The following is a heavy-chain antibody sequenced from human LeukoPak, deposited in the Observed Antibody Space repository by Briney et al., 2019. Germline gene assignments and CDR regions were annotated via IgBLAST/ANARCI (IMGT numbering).Heavy chain of an antibody. CDR2: IYPGDSDT. CDR1: GYSFTSYW. J-gene: IGHJ5*02. CDR3: ARQGYSYGPPPYNWFDP. V-gene: IGHV5-51*01. D-gene: IGHD5-18*01. Sequence: GESLKISCKGSGYSFTSYWIGLVRQMPGKGLEWMGIIYPGDSDTRYSPSFQGQVTISADKSISTAYLQWSSLKASDTAMYYCARQGYSYGPPPYNWFDPWGQGTLVTVSS.